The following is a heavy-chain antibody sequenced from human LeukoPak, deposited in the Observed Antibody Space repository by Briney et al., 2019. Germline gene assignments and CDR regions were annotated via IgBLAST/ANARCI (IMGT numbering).Heavy chain of an antibody. D-gene: IGHD4-23*01. CDR2: IYHSEST. CDR1: GYSISSGYY. J-gene: IGHJ5*02. CDR3: ARDHETGLLWGGFDP. V-gene: IGHV4-38-2*02. Sequence: SETLSLTCTVSGYSISSGYYWGWIRQPPGKGLEWIGSIYHSESTYYNPSLKSRVTISVDTSKNQFSLKLSSVTAADTAVYYCARDHETGLLWGGFDPWGQGTLVTVSS.